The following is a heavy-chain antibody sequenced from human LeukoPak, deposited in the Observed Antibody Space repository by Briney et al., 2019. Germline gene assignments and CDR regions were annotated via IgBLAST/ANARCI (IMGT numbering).Heavy chain of an antibody. CDR3: AKDWGPYSSGWRYSDY. CDR1: GFTFSSYG. V-gene: IGHV3-30*02. CDR2: IRYDGSNK. D-gene: IGHD6-19*01. Sequence: GGSLRLSCAASGFTFSSYGMHWVRQAPGKGLEWVAFIRYDGSNKYYADSVKGRFTISRDNSKNTLYLQMNSLRAEDTAVYYCAKDWGPYSSGWRYSDYWGQGTLVTVSS. J-gene: IGHJ4*02.